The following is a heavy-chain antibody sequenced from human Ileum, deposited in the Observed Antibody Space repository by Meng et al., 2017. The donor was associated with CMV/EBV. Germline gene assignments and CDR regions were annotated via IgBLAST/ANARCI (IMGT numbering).Heavy chain of an antibody. CDR1: GYALNPSSGA. J-gene: IGHJ4*02. Sequence: SGYALNPSSGAVGWVRQPPGKALEWVALLYSDGSNAFRPSLIDSVTITTDTSKNQVVLTLTNMHPMDTGTYYCARILPWTHRLLSFDNWGPGTLVTVSS. CDR3: ARILPWTHRLLSFDN. CDR2: LYSDGSN. D-gene: IGHD3-3*01. V-gene: IGHV2-5*02.